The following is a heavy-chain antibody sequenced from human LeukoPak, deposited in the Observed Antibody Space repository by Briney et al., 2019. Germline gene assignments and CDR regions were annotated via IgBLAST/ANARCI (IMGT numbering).Heavy chain of an antibody. J-gene: IGHJ4*02. V-gene: IGHV3-30*03. CDR2: ISYDGSNK. CDR3: ARDVDIVATIGFDY. D-gene: IGHD5-12*01. CDR1: GFTFRSYG. Sequence: GRSLRLSCAASGFTFRSYGMHWVRQAPGKGLEWVAVISYDGSNKYYADSVKGRFTISRDNSKNTLYLQMNSLRAEDTAVYYCARDVDIVATIGFDYWGQGTLVTVSS.